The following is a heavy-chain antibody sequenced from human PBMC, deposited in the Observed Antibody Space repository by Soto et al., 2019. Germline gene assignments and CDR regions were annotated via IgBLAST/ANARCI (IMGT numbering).Heavy chain of an antibody. Sequence: GESLKISCKGSGYSFAGYWITWVRQKPGKGLEWMGRIDPSDSQTYYSPSFRGHVTISVTKSITTVFLQWSSLRASDTAMYYCARQIYDSDTGPNFQYYFDSWGQGTPVTVSS. CDR3: ARQIYDSDTGPNFQYYFDS. D-gene: IGHD3-22*01. CDR2: IDPSDSQT. CDR1: GYSFAGYW. V-gene: IGHV5-10-1*01. J-gene: IGHJ4*02.